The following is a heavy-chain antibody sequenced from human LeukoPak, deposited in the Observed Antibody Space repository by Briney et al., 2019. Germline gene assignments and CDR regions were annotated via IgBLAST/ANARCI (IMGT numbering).Heavy chain of an antibody. J-gene: IGHJ3*02. CDR1: GYTFTGYY. Sequence: ASVKVSCKASGYTFTGYYMHWVRQAPGQGLEWMGWINPNSGGTNYAQTFQGRVTMTRDTSISTAYMELSRLRSDDTAVYYRARGGSNDAFDIWGQGTMVTVSS. CDR2: INPNSGGT. V-gene: IGHV1-2*02. CDR3: ARGGSNDAFDI.